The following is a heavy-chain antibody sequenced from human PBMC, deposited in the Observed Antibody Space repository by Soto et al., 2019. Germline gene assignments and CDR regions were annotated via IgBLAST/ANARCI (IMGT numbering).Heavy chain of an antibody. CDR2: IRWDSVNI. CDR3: VKDMSSSWTRAHFDY. CDR1: GFNFDDYA. V-gene: IGHV3-9*01. Sequence: PWGSLILSCAASGFNFDDYAMHWVRQAPGKGLEWVSGIRWDSVNIGHADSVRGRFTVSRDNAKNSLYLQMNSLRPEDTALYYCVKDMSSSWTRAHFDYWGQGNLVTVSS. J-gene: IGHJ4*02. D-gene: IGHD6-13*01.